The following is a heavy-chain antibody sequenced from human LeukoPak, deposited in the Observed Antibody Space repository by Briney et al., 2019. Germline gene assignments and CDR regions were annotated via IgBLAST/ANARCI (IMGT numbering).Heavy chain of an antibody. V-gene: IGHV4-34*01. CDR3: ARHLTLHLLWFGELPAPFDY. CDR2: INHSGST. Sequence: SETLSLTCAVYGGSFSGYYWSWISQPPGKGLEWIGEINHSGSTNYNPSLKSRVTISVDTSKNQFSLKLSSVTAADTAVYSCARHLTLHLLWFGELPAPFDYWGQGTLVTVSS. D-gene: IGHD3-10*01. CDR1: GGSFSGYY. J-gene: IGHJ4*02.